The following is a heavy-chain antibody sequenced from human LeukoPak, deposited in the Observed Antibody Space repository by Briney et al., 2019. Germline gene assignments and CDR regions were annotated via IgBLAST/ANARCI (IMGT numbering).Heavy chain of an antibody. CDR2: INPNSGVT. J-gene: IGHJ3*02. D-gene: IGHD3-22*01. CDR3: ARDSAYYYDSSGYPTDAFDI. CDR1: GYTFTGDY. V-gene: IGHV1-2*02. Sequence: ASVTVSCKASGYTFTGDYMHWVRQAPGQGLEWMGWINPNSGVTNYAPKFQGRVTMTRDTSISTAYMELSSLRSDDTAVYFCARDSAYYYDSSGYPTDAFDIWGQGTMVTVSS.